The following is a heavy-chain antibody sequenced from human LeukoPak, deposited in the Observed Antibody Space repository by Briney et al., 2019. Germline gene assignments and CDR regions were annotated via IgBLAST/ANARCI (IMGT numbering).Heavy chain of an antibody. CDR1: GFTFSSYS. CDR2: ISSSSSYI. D-gene: IGHD2-2*01. J-gene: IGHJ4*02. CDR3: ARDYCSSTNCYYYFDY. V-gene: IGHV3-21*01. Sequence: PGGSLRLSCAASGFTFSSYSMNWVRQAPGKGLEWVSSISSSSSYIYYADSVKGRFTISRDNAKNSLYLQMNSLRAEDTAVYYCARDYCSSTNCYYYFDYWGQGTLVTVSS.